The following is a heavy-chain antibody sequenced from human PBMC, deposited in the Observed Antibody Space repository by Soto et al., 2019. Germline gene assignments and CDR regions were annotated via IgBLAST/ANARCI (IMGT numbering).Heavy chain of an antibody. Sequence: SETLSLTCTVSGGSISSGGYYWSWIRQHPGKGLEWIGYIYYSGSTYYNPSLKSRVTISVDTSKNQISLKLSSVTAADTAVYYCARHIHYHDFEYYYDYSGQRTLDTVSS. CDR2: IYYSGST. J-gene: IGHJ4*02. CDR1: GGSISSGGYY. V-gene: IGHV4-31*03. CDR3: ARHIHYHDFEYYYDY. D-gene: IGHD3-3*01.